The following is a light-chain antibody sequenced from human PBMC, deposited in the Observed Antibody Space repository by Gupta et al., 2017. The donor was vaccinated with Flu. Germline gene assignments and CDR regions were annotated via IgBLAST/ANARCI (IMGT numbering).Light chain of an antibody. J-gene: IGLJ3*02. V-gene: IGLV2-14*01. CDR2: EVI. Sequence: HSALTPPASVSVSPGQSITLSCTGTSSDVGGYNYVSWYQHHPGKAPKLMIYEVINRPSGVSNRFSGSKSGNTASLTVSGLQAEDEADYYCSSYTGSNTGVFGGGTKVTVL. CDR1: SSDVGGYNY. CDR3: SSYTGSNTGV.